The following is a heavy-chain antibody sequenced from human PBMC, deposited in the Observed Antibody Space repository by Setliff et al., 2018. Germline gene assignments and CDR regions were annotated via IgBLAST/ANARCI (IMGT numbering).Heavy chain of an antibody. CDR3: AKGGDWDDEHYAFDI. D-gene: IGHD1-1*01. J-gene: IGHJ3*02. Sequence: GGSLRLSCEGSGYTFSNYFMGWFRQAPGKGLEWLAYVTTTGSFTKEAGSVRGRFSVSRDNSKNSMFLQMNDLRADDTAVYFCAKGGDWDDEHYAFDIWGQGTMVTVSS. V-gene: IGHV3-11*03. CDR2: VTTTGSFT. CDR1: GYTFSNYF.